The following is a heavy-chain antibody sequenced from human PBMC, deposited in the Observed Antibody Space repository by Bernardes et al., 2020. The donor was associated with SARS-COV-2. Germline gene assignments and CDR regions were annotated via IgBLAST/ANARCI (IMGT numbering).Heavy chain of an antibody. V-gene: IGHV3-23*01. CDR1: GFSFSYYA. CDR3: AKGRGTFFFYGMDV. D-gene: IGHD3-16*01. Sequence: GGTLRLSCASSGFSFSYYAMTWVRQAPGKGLEWVSSVNGADETTYYADSVRGRFTISRDDSQNMLYLQLNSLRVEDTAVYHCAKGRGTFFFYGMDVWGQGTTVTVSS. J-gene: IGHJ6*02. CDR2: VNGADETT.